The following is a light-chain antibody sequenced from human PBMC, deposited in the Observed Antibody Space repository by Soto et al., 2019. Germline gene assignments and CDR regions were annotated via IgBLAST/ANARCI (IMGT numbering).Light chain of an antibody. CDR2: DAS. V-gene: IGKV1-13*02. J-gene: IGKJ4*01. CDR3: QQFDSYPLT. Sequence: AIQLTQSPSSLCASVGDRVTITCRASRGFGSTLAWFQQKPGKTPKLLIYDASTLESGVPSRFSGSGSGTDFTLTISSLQPEDFATYYCQQFDSYPLTFGGGTMVEIK. CDR1: RGFGST.